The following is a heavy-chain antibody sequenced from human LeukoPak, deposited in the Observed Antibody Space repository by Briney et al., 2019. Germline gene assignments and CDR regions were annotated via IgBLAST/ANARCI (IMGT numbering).Heavy chain of an antibody. CDR2: ISSDGNSK. D-gene: IGHD5-12*01. J-gene: IGHJ4*02. CDR1: GFSFSSYS. V-gene: IGHV3-30*09. CDR3: VSPTADYPFLYYFDS. Sequence: GGSLRLSCATSGFSFSSYSIHWVRQAPGKGLEWVAVISSDGNSKNFALSVKGRFAISRDNSKNTLFLQMNNLRSEDTALYYCVSPTADYPFLYYFDSWGQGTLVTVSS.